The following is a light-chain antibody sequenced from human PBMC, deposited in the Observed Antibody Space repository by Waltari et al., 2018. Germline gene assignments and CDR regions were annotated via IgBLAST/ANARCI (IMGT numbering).Light chain of an antibody. CDR2: KAS. CDR1: QSISSW. Sequence: DIQMTPSPSTLSASVGDRVTITCRASQSISSWLAWYQQKPGKAPKLLIYKASSLGSGVPSRFSGSGSGTEFTLTISSLQPDDFATYYCQQYNSYSIFTFGPGTKVDIK. CDR3: QQYNSYSIFT. J-gene: IGKJ3*01. V-gene: IGKV1-5*03.